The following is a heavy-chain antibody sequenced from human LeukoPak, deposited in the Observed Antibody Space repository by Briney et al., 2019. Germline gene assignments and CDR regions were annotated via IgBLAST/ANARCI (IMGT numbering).Heavy chain of an antibody. D-gene: IGHD3-10*01. CDR2: ISAYNGNT. J-gene: IGHJ5*02. CDR1: GYTFTSYG. CDR3: ARAGRDYYGSGSYYNGIFWFDP. V-gene: IGHV1-18*01. Sequence: ASVKVSCKASGYTFTSYGISWVRQAPGQGLEWMGWISAYNGNTSYAQKLQGRVTMTTDTSTSTAYMELRSLRSDDTAVYYCARAGRDYYGSGSYYNGIFWFDPWGQGTLVTVSS.